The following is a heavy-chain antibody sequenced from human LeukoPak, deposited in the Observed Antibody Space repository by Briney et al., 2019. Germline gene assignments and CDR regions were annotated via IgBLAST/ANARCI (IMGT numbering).Heavy chain of an antibody. CDR2: INQDRREE. CDR1: GFTFRSYW. V-gene: IGHV3-7*03. J-gene: IGHJ4*02. D-gene: IGHD3-10*01. CDR3: ARDRGYGSGSYYIRVFDY. Sequence: PGGSLRLSCAASGFTFRSYWMSWVRQVPGKGLEWVANINQDRREEYYVDSVRGRFTISRDNAKNSLFLEMNSLRVEDTAVYYCARDRGYGSGSYYIRVFDYWGQGTLVTVSS.